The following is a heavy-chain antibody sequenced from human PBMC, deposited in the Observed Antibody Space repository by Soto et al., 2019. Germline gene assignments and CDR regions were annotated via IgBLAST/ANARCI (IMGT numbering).Heavy chain of an antibody. Sequence: GGSLRLSCAASGFTFSSYGMHWVRQAPGKGLEWVAVISYDGSNKYYADSVKGRFTISRDNSKNTLYLQVNSLRAEDTAVYFCAKGNWNYVLGTFDDWGQGTLVTVSS. D-gene: IGHD1-7*01. V-gene: IGHV3-30*18. CDR3: AKGNWNYVLGTFDD. CDR1: GFTFSSYG. J-gene: IGHJ4*02. CDR2: ISYDGSNK.